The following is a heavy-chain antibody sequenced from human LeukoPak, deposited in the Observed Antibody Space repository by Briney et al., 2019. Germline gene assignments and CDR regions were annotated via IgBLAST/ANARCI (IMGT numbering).Heavy chain of an antibody. CDR3: ARDRYYYYMDV. V-gene: IGHV3-7*01. Sequence: GGSLRLSCAASGFTFSSYWMSWVRQAPGKGLEGVANIKQDGSEKYYVDSVKGRFTISRDNAKNSLYLQMSSLRAEDTAVYYCARDRYYYYMDVWGKGTTVTVSS. J-gene: IGHJ6*03. CDR2: IKQDGSEK. CDR1: GFTFSSYW.